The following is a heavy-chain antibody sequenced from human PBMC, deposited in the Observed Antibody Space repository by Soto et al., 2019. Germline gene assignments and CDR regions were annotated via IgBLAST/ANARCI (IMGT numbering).Heavy chain of an antibody. V-gene: IGHV1-69*13. J-gene: IGHJ2*01. CDR3: AGSFAEVVGPFDL. CDR1: GGTFSSYA. D-gene: IGHD3-22*01. CDR2: IIPIFGTA. Sequence: EASVKVSCKASGGTFSSYAMSWVRQAPGQGLEWMGGIIPIFGTANYAQKFQGRVTITADESTSTAYMELSSLRSEDTAVYYCAGSFAEVVGPFDLGGHATLATVPS.